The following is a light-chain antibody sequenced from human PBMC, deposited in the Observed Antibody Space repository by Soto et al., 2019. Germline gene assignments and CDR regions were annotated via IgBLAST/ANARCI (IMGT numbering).Light chain of an antibody. CDR1: SSDVGGYNY. J-gene: IGLJ1*01. V-gene: IGLV2-14*01. CDR3: SSYTSSSHYV. Sequence: QSVLTQPASVSGSPGQSITISCTGTSSDVGGYNYVSWYQQHPGKAPKLMIYEVSNRPSGVSNRFSVSKSGNTASLTISGLQAEDEADYYCSSYTSSSHYVFGTGTKLTVL. CDR2: EVS.